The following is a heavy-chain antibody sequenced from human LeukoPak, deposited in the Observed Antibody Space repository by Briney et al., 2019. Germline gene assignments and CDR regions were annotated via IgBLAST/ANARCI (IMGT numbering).Heavy chain of an antibody. D-gene: IGHD6-13*01. CDR3: ARTGYSSSWDGAFDI. Sequence: GGSLRLSCAASGFTFDDYGMSWVRQAPGKGLEWVSGINWNGGSTGYADSVKGRFTISRDNAKNSLYLQMNSLRAEDTALYYCARTGYSSSWDGAFDIWGQGTMVTVSS. CDR1: GFTFDDYG. V-gene: IGHV3-20*04. CDR2: INWNGGST. J-gene: IGHJ3*02.